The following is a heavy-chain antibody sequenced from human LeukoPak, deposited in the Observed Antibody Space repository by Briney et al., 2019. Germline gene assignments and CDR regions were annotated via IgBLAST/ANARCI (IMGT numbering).Heavy chain of an antibody. Sequence: GGSLRLSCAVSGFTFRSYSMNWVRQAPGKGLEWVSYISSSSTTIYYADSVKGRFTVSRDNAKNSLYLQMNNLKVEDTAVYYCARAMTTEVNDYWGQGTLVTVSS. D-gene: IGHD4-11*01. CDR2: ISSSSTTI. J-gene: IGHJ4*02. CDR1: GFTFRSYS. CDR3: ARAMTTEVNDY. V-gene: IGHV3-48*01.